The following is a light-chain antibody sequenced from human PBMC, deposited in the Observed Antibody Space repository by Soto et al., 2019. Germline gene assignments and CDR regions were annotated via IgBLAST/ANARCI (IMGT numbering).Light chain of an antibody. Sequence: QSALTQPASVSGSPGQSITISCTGTSSDVGGYNYVSWYQQHPGKAPKLMIYEVSNRPSGVSNRFSGSKSGNTASLIISGLRAEDEAEYYCSSQAGSDSLMVFGGGTKVTVL. CDR3: SSQAGSDSLMV. CDR2: EVS. J-gene: IGLJ2*01. CDR1: SSDVGGYNY. V-gene: IGLV2-14*03.